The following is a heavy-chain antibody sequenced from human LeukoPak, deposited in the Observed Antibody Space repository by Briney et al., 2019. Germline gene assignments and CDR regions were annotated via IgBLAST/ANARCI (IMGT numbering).Heavy chain of an antibody. CDR2: IYHSGST. Sequence: SSETLSLTCAVPGGSISSSNWWSWVRQPPGKGLEWIGEIYHSGSTNYNPSLKSRVTISVDKSKNQFSLKLSSVTAADTAVYYCARGITMTRQSRNSRGPLDYWGQGTLVTVSS. CDR1: GGSISSSNW. J-gene: IGHJ4*02. D-gene: IGHD3-22*01. V-gene: IGHV4-4*02. CDR3: ARGITMTRQSRNSRGPLDY.